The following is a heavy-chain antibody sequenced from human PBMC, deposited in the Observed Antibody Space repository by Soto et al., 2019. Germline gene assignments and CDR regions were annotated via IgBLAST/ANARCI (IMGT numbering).Heavy chain of an antibody. CDR3: ARGGVVVVPAALYYYGMDV. V-gene: IGHV6-1*01. Sequence: SQTLSLTCAISGDSVSSNSAAWNWIRQSPSRGLEWLGRTYYRSKWYNDYAVSVKSRITINPDTSKNQFPLQLNSVTPEDTAVYYCARGGVVVVPAALYYYGMDVWGQGTTVTVSS. CDR1: GDSVSSNSAA. CDR2: TYYRSKWYN. J-gene: IGHJ6*02. D-gene: IGHD2-2*01.